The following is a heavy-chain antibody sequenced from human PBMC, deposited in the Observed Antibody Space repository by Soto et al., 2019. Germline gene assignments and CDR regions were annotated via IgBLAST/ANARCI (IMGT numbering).Heavy chain of an antibody. CDR2: AYYSGST. J-gene: IGHJ5*02. Sequence: SETLSLTCSVSGGSISHYYWSWIRQSPGKGLEWVGYAYYSGSTDYNPSLKSRVTMSVDTSKNQVSLKLNSVTTADTAVYYCARDRSTYGGGGTGEVKENWFDPWGPGTLVTVSS. CDR3: ARDRSTYGGGGTGEVKENWFDP. CDR1: GGSISHYY. D-gene: IGHD2-8*01. V-gene: IGHV4-59*01.